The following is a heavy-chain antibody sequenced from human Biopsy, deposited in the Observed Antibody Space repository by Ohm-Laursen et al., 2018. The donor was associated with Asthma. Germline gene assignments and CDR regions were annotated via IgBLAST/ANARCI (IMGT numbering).Heavy chain of an antibody. CDR1: GGTFNTCV. CDR3: ARKAGSCISRTCYSLDF. V-gene: IGHV1-69*01. J-gene: IGHJ4*02. D-gene: IGHD2-2*01. CDR2: INSVFGTT. Sequence: SSVKVSCKSLGGTFNTCVIGWVRQAPGQGLEWMGGINSVFGTTTYPQKFRDRVTITADDSTSTVYMELSSLRSEDTAVYYCARKAGSCISRTCYSLDFWGQGTLVTVSS.